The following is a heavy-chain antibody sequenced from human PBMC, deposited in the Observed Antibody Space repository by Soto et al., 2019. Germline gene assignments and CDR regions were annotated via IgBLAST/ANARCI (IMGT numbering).Heavy chain of an antibody. J-gene: IGHJ4*02. D-gene: IGHD5-12*01. V-gene: IGHV4-59*08. CDR2: ISYTGTT. CDR1: GASISGSY. Sequence: PPRPLALTCTDPGASISGSYWTWTGQPPGKGLEWIGYISYTGTTNYNPSLKSRVTISVDTSKHQFSLKLGSVTAADTAVYYCATQGYAAYDRFDYWGQGTLVTVS. CDR3: ATQGYAAYDRFDY.